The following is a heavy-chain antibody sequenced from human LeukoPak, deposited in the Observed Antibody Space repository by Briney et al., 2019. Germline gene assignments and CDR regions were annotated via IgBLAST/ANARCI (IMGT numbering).Heavy chain of an antibody. V-gene: IGHV3-48*03. J-gene: IGHJ4*02. CDR2: ISSSGSTI. CDR3: ARAKPKNMVRGLIMRRESRYYFDY. Sequence: GGSLRLSCAASGFTFSSYEMNWVRQAPGKGLEWVSYISSSGSTIYYADSVKGRFTISRDNAKNSLYLQMNSVRAEDTAVYYCARAKPKNMVRGLIMRRESRYYFDYWGQGTLVTVSS. D-gene: IGHD3-10*01. CDR1: GFTFSSYE.